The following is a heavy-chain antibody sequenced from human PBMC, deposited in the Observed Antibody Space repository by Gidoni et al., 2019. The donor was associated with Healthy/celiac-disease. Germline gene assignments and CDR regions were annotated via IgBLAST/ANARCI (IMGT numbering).Heavy chain of an antibody. Sequence: QLQLQESGPGLVKPSETLSLTCTVSGGSISSSSYYWGWIRQPPGKGLEWIGSIYYSGSTYYNPSLKSRVTISVDTSKNQFSLKLSSVTAADTAVYYCARHLDIVVVPAALLGLDAFDIWGQGTMVTVSS. D-gene: IGHD2-2*01. V-gene: IGHV4-39*01. J-gene: IGHJ3*02. CDR1: GGSISSSSYY. CDR2: IYYSGST. CDR3: ARHLDIVVVPAALLGLDAFDI.